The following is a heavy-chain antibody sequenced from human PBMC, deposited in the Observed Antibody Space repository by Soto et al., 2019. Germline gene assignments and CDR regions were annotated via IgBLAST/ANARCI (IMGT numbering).Heavy chain of an antibody. V-gene: IGHV4-31*02. CDR2: IYYSGST. J-gene: IGHJ6*02. CDR3: ARDFVVRGVGPYYYGMDV. CDR1: GGSISSGGYY. D-gene: IGHD3-10*01. Sequence: SETLFLTXTVSGGSISSGGYYWSWIRQHPGKGLEWIGYIYYSGSTYYNPSLKSRVTISVDTSKNQFSLKLSSVTAADTAVYYCARDFVVRGVGPYYYGMDVWGQGTTVTVSS.